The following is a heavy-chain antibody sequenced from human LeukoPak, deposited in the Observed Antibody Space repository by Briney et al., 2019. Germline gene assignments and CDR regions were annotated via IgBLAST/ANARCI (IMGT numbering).Heavy chain of an antibody. CDR1: GGSFSGYY. J-gene: IGHJ4*02. V-gene: IGHV4-30-4*01. D-gene: IGHD5-18*01. Sequence: PSETLSLTCAVYGGSFSGYYWSWIRQPPGKGLEWIGYIYYSGSTYYNPSLKSRVTISVDTSKNQFSLKLSSVTAADTAVYYCARTQGYSYGNAYFDYWGQGTLVTVSS. CDR2: IYYSGST. CDR3: ARTQGYSYGNAYFDY.